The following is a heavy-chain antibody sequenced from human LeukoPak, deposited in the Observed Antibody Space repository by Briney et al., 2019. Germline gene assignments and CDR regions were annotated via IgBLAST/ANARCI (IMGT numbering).Heavy chain of an antibody. V-gene: IGHV3-11*04. J-gene: IGHJ4*02. D-gene: IGHD3-22*01. CDR1: GFTFSDYY. CDR3: ARVGYDSSGRFDY. Sequence: GGSLRLSCAASGFTFSDYYMTWIRQAPGKGLEWVSYISSSGSIIYYADSVKGRFIISRDNAKNSLYLQMNSLRAEDTAVYFCARVGYDSSGRFDYWGQGTLVTISS. CDR2: ISSSGSII.